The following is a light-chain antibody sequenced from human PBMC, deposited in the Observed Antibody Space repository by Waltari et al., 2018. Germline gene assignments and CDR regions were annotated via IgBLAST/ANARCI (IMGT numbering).Light chain of an antibody. J-gene: IGKJ4*02. CDR3: QHYNSWPPLT. CDR2: GSS. V-gene: IGKV3-15*01. CDR1: QRVNSN. Sequence: EIVMTQPPATLSVSPGERATLSSRARQRVNSNVAWYQQKPGQAPRLLSYGSSTRATGIPARVRGSGSGTEFTLTISSLQSGDVAVYYCQHYNSWPPLTFGGGTKVEIK.